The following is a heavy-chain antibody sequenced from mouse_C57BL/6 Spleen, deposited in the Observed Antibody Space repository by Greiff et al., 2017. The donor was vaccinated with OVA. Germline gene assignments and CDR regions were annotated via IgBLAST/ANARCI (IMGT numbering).Heavy chain of an antibody. CDR2: IYPGSGST. V-gene: IGHV1-55*01. CDR1: GYTFTSYW. J-gene: IGHJ4*01. Sequence: QVQLQQSGAELVKPGASVKMSCKASGYTFTSYWITWVKQRPGQGLEWIGDIYPGSGSTNYNEKFKSKATLTVDTSSSTAYMQLSSLTSEDSAVYYCARRSSQDYYAMDYWGQGTSVTVSS. CDR3: ARRSSQDYYAMDY. D-gene: IGHD6-2*01.